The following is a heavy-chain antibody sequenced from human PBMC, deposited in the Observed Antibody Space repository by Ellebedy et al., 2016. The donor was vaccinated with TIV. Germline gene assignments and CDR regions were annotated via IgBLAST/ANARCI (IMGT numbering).Heavy chain of an antibody. D-gene: IGHD4-17*01. V-gene: IGHV3-7*01. CDR3: ARRGSYGDYAVQVNSWFDT. J-gene: IGHJ5*02. CDR2: IYQDGSFQ. CDR1: GFSFRSYW. Sequence: GESLKISCTASGFSFRSYWMSWVRQAPGKGLEWVANIYQDGSFQYYLDSVKGRFTISRDNANKLLFLQMNSLRVEDTAVYYCARRGSYGDYAVQVNSWFDTWGQGTLVSVSS.